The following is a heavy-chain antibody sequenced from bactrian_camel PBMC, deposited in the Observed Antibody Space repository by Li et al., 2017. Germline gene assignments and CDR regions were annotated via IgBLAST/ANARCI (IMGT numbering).Heavy chain of an antibody. CDR1: GDTSRTYC. D-gene: IGHD3*01. CDR2: AVTGSSRT. V-gene: IGHV3S1*01. Sequence: VQLVESGGGSVRAGGSLRLSCVVSGDTSRTYCLGWIRQAPGKEREGVAAAVTGSSRTFYADSVKDRFTISRDNAKKAVYLEMNSLKPEDTGVYYCAADRGYGLDCDDASGYWGQGTQVTVS. J-gene: IGHJ6*01. CDR3: AADRGYGLDCDDASGY.